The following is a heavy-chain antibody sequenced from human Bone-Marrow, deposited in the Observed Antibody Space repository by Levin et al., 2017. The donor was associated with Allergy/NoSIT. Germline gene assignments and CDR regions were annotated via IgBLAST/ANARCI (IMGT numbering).Heavy chain of an antibody. CDR1: GYTFTSYV. V-gene: IGHV1-8*01. Sequence: GESLKISCKASGYTFTSYVINWMRQATGQGLEWMGWMNPSSGDTAYGPNFQGRVTMTSDTSISTAHMELSSLRSEDTAVYYCARESGESSGWLHYWGQGTLVTVSS. CDR2: MNPSSGDT. J-gene: IGHJ4*02. CDR3: ARESGESSGWLHY. D-gene: IGHD6-19*01.